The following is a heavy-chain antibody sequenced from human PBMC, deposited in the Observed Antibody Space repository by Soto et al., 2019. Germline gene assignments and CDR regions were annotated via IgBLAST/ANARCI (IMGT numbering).Heavy chain of an antibody. V-gene: IGHV5-51*01. D-gene: IGHD2-15*01. J-gene: IGHJ4*02. CDR2: IYPGDSDT. CDR1: GYSFTSYW. Sequence: GESLKISCKGSGYSFTSYWIGWVRQMPGKGLEWMGIIYPGDSDTRYSPSFQGQVTISAEKSLSTAYLHGSSLKASDTAMYYCARAARENYCSGGSCYSMVGHKHTRQDYFDYWGQGTLVTVSS. CDR3: ARAARENYCSGGSCYSMVGHKHTRQDYFDY.